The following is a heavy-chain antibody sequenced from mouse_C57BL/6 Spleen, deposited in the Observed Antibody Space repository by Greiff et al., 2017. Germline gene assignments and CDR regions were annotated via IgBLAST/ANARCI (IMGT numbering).Heavy chain of an antibody. D-gene: IGHD2-4*01. V-gene: IGHV1-62-2*01. Sequence: QVQLQQSGAELVKPGASVKLSCKASGYTFTEYTIHWVKQRSGQGLEWIGWFYPGSGSIKYNEKFKDKATLTAEKSSSTVYMELSRLTSEDSAVFCCAGGKIYYDYDDDPWFAYWGQGTLVTVSA. CDR3: AGGKIYYDYDDDPWFAY. CDR1: GYTFTEYT. J-gene: IGHJ3*01. CDR2: FYPGSGSI.